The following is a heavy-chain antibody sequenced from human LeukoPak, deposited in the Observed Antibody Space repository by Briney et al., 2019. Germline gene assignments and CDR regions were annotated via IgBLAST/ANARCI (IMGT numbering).Heavy chain of an antibody. CDR3: ARGRMTPRSNWFDP. CDR1: GYTFTVYY. CDR2: INPNSGNT. Sequence: ASVTVSFTASGYTFTVYYMHWVRQAPGQGLEWMGWINPNSGNTGYAQKFQGRVTMTRNTSISTAYMELSSLRSEDTAVYYCARGRMTPRSNWFDPWGQGTLVTVSS. D-gene: IGHD2-8*01. V-gene: IGHV1-8*02. J-gene: IGHJ5*02.